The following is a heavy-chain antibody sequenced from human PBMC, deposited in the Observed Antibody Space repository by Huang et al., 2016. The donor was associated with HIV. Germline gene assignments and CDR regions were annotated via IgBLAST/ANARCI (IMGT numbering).Heavy chain of an antibody. V-gene: IGHV4-59*02. D-gene: IGHD6-19*01. Sequence: QVRLQESGPGLVKPSETLSLSCTVSGASVSSHYWGWIRHPSGKGLEWIGTVYDSGTTKYNPGLKSRITISVDTSKNGFSLNITAVSAADTAMYFCVRDQGRLAVGGIDNWFDPWGQGALVTVSS. CDR2: VYDSGTT. CDR1: GASVSSHY. CDR3: VRDQGRLAVGGIDNWFDP. J-gene: IGHJ5*02.